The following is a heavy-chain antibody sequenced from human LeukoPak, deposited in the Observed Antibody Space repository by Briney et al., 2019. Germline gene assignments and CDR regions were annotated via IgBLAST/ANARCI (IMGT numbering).Heavy chain of an antibody. D-gene: IGHD6-19*01. V-gene: IGHV4-59*08. CDR3: ASPLIAVAGTGGFDY. CDR1: GGSISSYY. J-gene: IGHJ4*02. Sequence: SETLSLTCTVSGGSISSYYWSWIRQPPGKGLEWIGYIYYSGSTNYNPSLKSRVTISVDTSKNQFSLKLSSVTAADTAVYYCASPLIAVAGTGGFDYWGQGTLVTVSS. CDR2: IYYSGST.